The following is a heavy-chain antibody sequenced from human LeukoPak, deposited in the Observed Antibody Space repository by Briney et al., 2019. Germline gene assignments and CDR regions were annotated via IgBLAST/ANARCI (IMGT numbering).Heavy chain of an antibody. D-gene: IGHD1-26*01. V-gene: IGHV3-33*01. CDR2: IWYDGSNK. J-gene: IGHJ4*02. CDR3: ARDTGGGIVGATFHY. CDR1: GFTFSSYG. Sequence: GGSLRLSCAASGFTFSSYGMHWVRQAPGKGLEWVAVIWYDGSNKYYADSVKGRFTISRDNSKNTLYLQMNSLRAEDTAVYYCARDTGGGIVGATFHYWGQGTLVTVSS.